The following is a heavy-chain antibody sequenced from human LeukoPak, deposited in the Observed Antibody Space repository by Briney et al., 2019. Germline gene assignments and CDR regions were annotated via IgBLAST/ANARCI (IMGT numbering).Heavy chain of an antibody. J-gene: IGHJ4*02. CDR2: ISYDGSNK. D-gene: IGHD3-22*01. CDR1: GGSISSSN. V-gene: IGHV3-30*14. Sequence: LSLTCAVSGGSISSSNWWSWVRQPPGKGLEWVAVISYDGSNKYYADSVKGRFTISRDISKNTLYLQMNSLRAEDTAVYYCARDRGYYDSSGYYYVPFDYWGQGTLVTVSS. CDR3: ARDRGYYDSSGYYYVPFDY.